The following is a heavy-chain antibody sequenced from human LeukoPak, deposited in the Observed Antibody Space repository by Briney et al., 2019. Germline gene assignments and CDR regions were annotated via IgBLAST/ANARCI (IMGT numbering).Heavy chain of an antibody. V-gene: IGHV3-7*01. CDR3: GRGDGWVLDY. CDR2: IKPDGSDK. Sequence: PGRSLRLSCAAAGFTVSSYWMGWVRQAPGEGLEWVGNIKPDGSDKYSVDSVKGRFTISRDNAKNTLYLQMNSLRAEDTAVYYCGRGDGWVLDYWGQGTLVTVSS. J-gene: IGHJ4*02. D-gene: IGHD5-24*01. CDR1: GFTVSSYW.